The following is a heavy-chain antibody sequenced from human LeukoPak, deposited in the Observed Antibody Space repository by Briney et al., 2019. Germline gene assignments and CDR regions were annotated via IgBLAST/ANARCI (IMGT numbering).Heavy chain of an antibody. CDR2: IYPGDSDT. CDR3: ARQGQQLAHFDY. V-gene: IGHV5-51*01. Sequence: GESLKISCKGSEYTFTNYWIGWVRQMLGKGLEWMGIIYPGDSDTRYSPSFQGQVTISADRSISTAYLQWSSLKASDTAMYYCARQGQQLAHFDYWGQETLVTVSS. D-gene: IGHD6-13*01. CDR1: EYTFTNYW. J-gene: IGHJ4*02.